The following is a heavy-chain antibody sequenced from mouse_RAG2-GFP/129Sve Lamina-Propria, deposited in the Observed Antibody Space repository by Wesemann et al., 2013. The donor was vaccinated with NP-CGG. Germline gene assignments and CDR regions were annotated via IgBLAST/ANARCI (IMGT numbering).Heavy chain of an antibody. CDR1: GYSFTDYN. Sequence: GASVKISCKASGYSFTDYNMNWVKQSNGKSLEWIGVIHPNYGTTSYNQKFKGKATLTVDQSSSTAYMQLNSLTSEDSAVYYCARGLGPTLYAMDYWGQGTSVTVSS. CDR3: ARGLGPTLYAMDY. V-gene: IGHV1-39*01. D-gene: IGHD4-1*01. J-gene: IGHJ4*01. CDR2: IHPNYGTT.